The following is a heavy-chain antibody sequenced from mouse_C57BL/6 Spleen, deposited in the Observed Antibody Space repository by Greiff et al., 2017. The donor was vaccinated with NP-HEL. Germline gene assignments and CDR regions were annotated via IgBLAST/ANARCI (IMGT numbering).Heavy chain of an antibody. CDR1: GFTFSDYY. Sequence: EVNVVESEGGLVQPGSSMKLSCTASGFTFSDYYMAWVRQVPEKGLEWVANINYDGSSTYYLDSLKSRFIISRDNAKNILYLQMSSLKSEDTATYYCARSFYYYGSSYVWYFDGWGTGTTVTVSS. CDR2: INYDGSST. D-gene: IGHD1-1*01. V-gene: IGHV5-16*01. CDR3: ARSFYYYGSSYVWYFDG. J-gene: IGHJ1*03.